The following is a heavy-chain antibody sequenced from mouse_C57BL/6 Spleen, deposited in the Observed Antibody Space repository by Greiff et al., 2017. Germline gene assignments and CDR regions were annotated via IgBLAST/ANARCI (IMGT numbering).Heavy chain of an antibody. V-gene: IGHV1-7*01. Sequence: VQLQQSGAELAKPGASVKLSCKASGYTFTSYWMHWVKQRPGQGLEWIGYINPSSGYTKYNQKFKDKATLTADKSSSTAYMQLSSLTYEDSAGYYCSTQASWFAYWRQGTLVTVSA. CDR2: INPSSGYT. J-gene: IGHJ3*01. CDR3: STQASWFAY. CDR1: GYTFTSYW. D-gene: IGHD3-2*02.